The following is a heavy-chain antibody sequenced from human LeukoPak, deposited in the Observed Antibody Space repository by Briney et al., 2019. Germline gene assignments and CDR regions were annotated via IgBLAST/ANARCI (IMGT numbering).Heavy chain of an antibody. CDR1: GGSISSSSYY. V-gene: IGHV4-39*01. CDR3: AGYQKSSIAADQFDY. Sequence: SQTLSLTCTVSGGSISSSSYYWGWIRQPPGKGLEWIGSIYYSGSTYYNPSLKSRVTISVDTSKNQFSLKLSSVTAADTAVYYCAGYQKSSIAADQFDYWGQGTLVTVSS. CDR2: IYYSGST. D-gene: IGHD6-25*01. J-gene: IGHJ4*02.